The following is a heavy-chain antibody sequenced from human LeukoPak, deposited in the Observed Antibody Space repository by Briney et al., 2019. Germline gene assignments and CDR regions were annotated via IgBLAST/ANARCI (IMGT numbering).Heavy chain of an antibody. CDR3: ARVRLGEDDY. Sequence: GGSLRLSCAASGFTVSSHWMSWIRQAPGKGLEWVSSIKQDGSEKYYVDSVKGRFTISRDNAKNSLYLQMNSLRAEDTAVYYCARVRLGEDDYCGQRTLVTVSS. CDR1: GFTVSSHW. D-gene: IGHD3-10*01. V-gene: IGHV3-7*05. CDR2: IKQDGSEK. J-gene: IGHJ4*02.